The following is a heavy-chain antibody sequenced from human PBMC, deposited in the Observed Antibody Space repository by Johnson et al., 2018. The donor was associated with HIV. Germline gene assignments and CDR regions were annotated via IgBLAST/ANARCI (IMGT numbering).Heavy chain of an antibody. V-gene: IGHV3-7*01. D-gene: IGHD1-14*01. J-gene: IGHJ3*02. Sequence: MLLVESGGGMVQPGRSLRLSCAASGFTFSSYWMSWVRQAPGKGLEWVANIKQDGSEKYYVDSVKGRFTISRDNAKNSLYLQMNSLRAEDTAVYYCATRDPTHRPGVFDIWGQGTMVTISS. CDR2: IKQDGSEK. CDR3: ATRDPTHRPGVFDI. CDR1: GFTFSSYW.